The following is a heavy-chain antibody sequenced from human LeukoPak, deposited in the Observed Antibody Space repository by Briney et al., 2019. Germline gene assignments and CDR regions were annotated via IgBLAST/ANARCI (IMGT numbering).Heavy chain of an antibody. Sequence: GSLRLSCAASGFTVSNNYMSWIRQAPGKGLEWVSIIYRGGSTYYADFVKGRFTTSRDNSKNTLYLQMNSLRAEDTAVYYCASQAYYYDSSGFLSRTFDFWGQGTLVTVSS. CDR3: ASQAYYYDSSGFLSRTFDF. CDR2: IYRGGST. CDR1: GFTVSNNY. J-gene: IGHJ4*02. D-gene: IGHD3-22*01. V-gene: IGHV3-66*02.